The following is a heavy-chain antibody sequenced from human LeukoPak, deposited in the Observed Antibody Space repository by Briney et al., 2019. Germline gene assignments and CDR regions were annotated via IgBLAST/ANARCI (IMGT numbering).Heavy chain of an antibody. CDR2: ISSDGGRT. J-gene: IGHJ4*02. Sequence: SGGSLRLSCSASGFTFSNFAMFWVRQAPGKGLEYVSGISSDGGRTNYADSVKARFTISRDNSKVTLYLQMTSLRPEDTAIYYCVKDPSGNYFYFDYWGQGTLVTVSS. CDR1: GFTFSNFA. V-gene: IGHV3-64D*09. CDR3: VKDPSGNYFYFDY. D-gene: IGHD1-26*01.